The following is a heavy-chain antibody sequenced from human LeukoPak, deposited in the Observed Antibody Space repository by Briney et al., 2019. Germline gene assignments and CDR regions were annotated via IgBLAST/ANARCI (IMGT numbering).Heavy chain of an antibody. CDR2: ISGSGGST. Sequence: GGSLRLSCAASGFTFSSYAMSWVRQAPGKGLEWVSAISGSGGSTYYADSVKGRFTISRDNSKNTLYLQMDSLRAEDTAVYYCAREKYSYGYFPLDYWGQGTLVTVSS. V-gene: IGHV3-23*01. D-gene: IGHD5-18*01. CDR3: AREKYSYGYFPLDY. J-gene: IGHJ4*02. CDR1: GFTFSSYA.